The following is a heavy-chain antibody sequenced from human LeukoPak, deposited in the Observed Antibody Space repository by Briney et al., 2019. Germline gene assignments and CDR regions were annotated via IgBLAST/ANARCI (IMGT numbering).Heavy chain of an antibody. CDR3: ARDRDGISTTFDY. CDR2: IYYSGST. CDR1: GGSVSSSHW. D-gene: IGHD2-2*01. Sequence: SETLSLTCAVSGGSVSSSHWWSWVRQPPGKGLEWIGYIYYSGSTYYNPSLKSRLIISVDTSKNQFSLKLNSVTAADTAVYYCARDRDGISTTFDYWGQGTLVTVSS. J-gene: IGHJ4*02. V-gene: IGHV4-4*02.